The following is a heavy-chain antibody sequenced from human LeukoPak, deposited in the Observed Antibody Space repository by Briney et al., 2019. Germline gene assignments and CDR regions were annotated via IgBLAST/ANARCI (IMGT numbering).Heavy chain of an antibody. Sequence: SETLSLTCTLSGGFMSSYYWSWIRQTAGKGLEWIGRFYASGSNYNPSLKSRVTMSIDTSKDQFSLKSSSVPAADTAVYFCARGRGYRNRGHYYYMDVWGKGTTVTVSS. D-gene: IGHD1-14*01. CDR3: ARGRGYRNRGHYYYMDV. CDR2: FYASGS. V-gene: IGHV4-4*07. J-gene: IGHJ6*03. CDR1: GGFMSSYY.